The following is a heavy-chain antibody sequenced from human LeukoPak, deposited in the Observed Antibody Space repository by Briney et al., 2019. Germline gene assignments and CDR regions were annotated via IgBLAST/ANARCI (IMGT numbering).Heavy chain of an antibody. J-gene: IGHJ4*02. Sequence: SETLSLTCTVSGGSISSYYWSWIRQPPGKGLEWIGYIYYNGHTDYNPSLRSRVTISVHTSKNQFSLKLSSVTAADTAVYYCARDRHWTNDWVFDYWGQGTLVTVSS. V-gene: IGHV4-59*13. CDR2: IYYNGHT. D-gene: IGHD1/OR15-1a*01. CDR1: GGSISSYY. CDR3: ARDRHWTNDWVFDY.